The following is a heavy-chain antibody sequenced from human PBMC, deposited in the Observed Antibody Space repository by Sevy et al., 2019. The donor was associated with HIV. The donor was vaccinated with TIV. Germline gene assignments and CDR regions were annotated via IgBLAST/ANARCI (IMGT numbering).Heavy chain of an antibody. D-gene: IGHD1-26*01. CDR3: ARDRDLSGSYLEYYYYAMDV. CDR2: IDPSGST. CDR1: GYTFTSYG. J-gene: IGHJ6*02. Sequence: ASVKVSCKASGYTFTSYGISWVRQAPGQGLEWMGLIDPSGSTRYAQKFQGRVSMTGDTSTTTVYMELSSLTSEDTAVYYCARDRDLSGSYLEYYYYAMDVWGQGTTVTVSS. V-gene: IGHV1-46*01.